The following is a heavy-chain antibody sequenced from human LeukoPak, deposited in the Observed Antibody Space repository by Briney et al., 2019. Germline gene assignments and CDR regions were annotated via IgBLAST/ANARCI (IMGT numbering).Heavy chain of an antibody. V-gene: IGHV4-59*12. CDR1: GGSISSYY. J-gene: IGHJ5*01. D-gene: IGHD3-10*01. CDR2: IYYSGST. Sequence: SSETLSLTCTVSGGSISSYYWSWIRQPPGKGLEWIGYIYYSGSTNYNPSLKSRVTISVDTSKNQFSLKLSSVTAADTAMYYCTRPHYDKSGRGDWFDSWGQGTLVTVSS. CDR3: TRPHYDKSGRGDWFDS.